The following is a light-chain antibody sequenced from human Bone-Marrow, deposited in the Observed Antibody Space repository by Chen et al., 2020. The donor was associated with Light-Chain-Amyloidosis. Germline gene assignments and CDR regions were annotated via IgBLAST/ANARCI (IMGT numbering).Light chain of an antibody. CDR3: QKYNSAPLT. Sequence: DLQMTQSPSSLSASVGDRVSITCRASQDISNFLAWYQQKPGKVPKLLIYAASTLRSGVPSRFSGSGSGTEFTLTISSLQPDDVASYYCQKYNSAPLTFGGGTKVEIK. CDR1: QDISNF. J-gene: IGKJ4*01. CDR2: AAS. V-gene: IGKV1-27*01.